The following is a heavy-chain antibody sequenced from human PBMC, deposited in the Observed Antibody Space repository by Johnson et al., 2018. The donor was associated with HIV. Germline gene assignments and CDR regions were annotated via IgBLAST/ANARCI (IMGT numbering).Heavy chain of an antibody. V-gene: IGHV3-9*01. J-gene: IGHJ3*02. CDR3: AKESSSGWDPISFDI. CDR2: IKWNNDVI. Sequence: VQLVQSGEGLVQPGRSLRLSCEGSGFQFDDYVMHWVRHVPGRGLAWVSGIKWNNDVIGYGDSVKGRFTISRDNAKNTLYLQMNSLRVEDTAVYYCAKESSSGWDPISFDIWGQGTMLTVSS. CDR1: GFQFDDYV. D-gene: IGHD6-19*01.